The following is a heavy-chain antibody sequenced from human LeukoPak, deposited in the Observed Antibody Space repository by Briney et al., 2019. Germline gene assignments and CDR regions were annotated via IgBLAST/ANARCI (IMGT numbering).Heavy chain of an antibody. D-gene: IGHD3-22*01. J-gene: IGHJ4*02. Sequence: GGSLRLSCAASGFTFSSYEMNWVRQAPGKGLEWVSYISSSGSTIYYADSVKGRFTISRDNAKNSLYLQMNSLRAEDTAVYYCARHPYYDTNGGFDYWGQGTLVTVSS. CDR2: ISSSGSTI. CDR1: GFTFSSYE. V-gene: IGHV3-48*03. CDR3: ARHPYYDTNGGFDY.